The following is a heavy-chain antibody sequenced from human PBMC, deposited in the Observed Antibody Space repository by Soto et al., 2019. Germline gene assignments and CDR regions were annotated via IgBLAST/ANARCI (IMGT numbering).Heavy chain of an antibody. Sequence: QVQLVQSGGEVKRPGASVKVSFKTSGYTCSNYGITWVRQAPGQPLEWLGWISLYSDGTNYAQKVQGRASMTTDTSTTAAYMELRSLRSDDTAVDSWARVVPGAEAWFGPWGQGTLVTVSS. V-gene: IGHV1-18*01. J-gene: IGHJ5*02. D-gene: IGHD2-2*01. CDR1: GYTCSNYG. CDR3: ARVVPGAEAWFGP. CDR2: ISLYSDGT.